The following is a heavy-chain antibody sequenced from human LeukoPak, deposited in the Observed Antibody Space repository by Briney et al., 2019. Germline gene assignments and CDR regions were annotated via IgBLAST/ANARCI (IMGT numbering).Heavy chain of an antibody. CDR3: ARPASSGSYGPLNWLDP. V-gene: IGHV4-59*08. CDR1: GGSISSYY. D-gene: IGHD6-19*01. CDR2: IYYSGST. Sequence: SETLSLTCTVSGGSISSYYWSWIRQPPGKGLEWIGYIYYSGSTNYNPSLKSRVTISVDTSKNQFSLKLSSVTAADTAVYYCARPASSGSYGPLNWLDPWGQGTLVTVSS. J-gene: IGHJ5*02.